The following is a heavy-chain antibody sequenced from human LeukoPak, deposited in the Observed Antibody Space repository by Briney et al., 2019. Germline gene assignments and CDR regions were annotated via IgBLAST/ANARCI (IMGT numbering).Heavy chain of an antibody. J-gene: IGHJ4*02. V-gene: IGHV1-2*02. D-gene: IGHD6-13*01. CDR2: INPNSGGT. Sequence: ASVKVSCKASGYTFTGYYMRWVRQAPGQGLEWMGWINPNSGGTNYAQKFQGRVTMTRDTSISTAYMELSGLRSDDTAVYYCARGQGSSWEPNFDYWGQGTLVTVSS. CDR3: ARGQGSSWEPNFDY. CDR1: GYTFTGYY.